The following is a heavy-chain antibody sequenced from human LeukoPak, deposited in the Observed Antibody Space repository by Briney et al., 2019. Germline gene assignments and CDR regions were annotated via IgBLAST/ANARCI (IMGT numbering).Heavy chain of an antibody. CDR3: AKARAVSDWFDP. J-gene: IGHJ5*02. D-gene: IGHD2-8*01. V-gene: IGHV3-9*01. CDR1: GFTFDDYA. Sequence: GGSLRLSCAASGFTFDDYAMHWVRQAPGKGLEWVSGISWNSGSIGYADSVKGRFTISRDNAKNSLYLQMNSLRAEDTALYYCAKARAVSDWFDPWSQGTLVTVSS. CDR2: ISWNSGSI.